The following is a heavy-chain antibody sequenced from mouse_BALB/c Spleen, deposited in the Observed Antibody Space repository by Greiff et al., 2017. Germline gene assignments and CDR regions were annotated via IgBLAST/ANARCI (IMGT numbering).Heavy chain of an antibody. D-gene: IGHD2-1*01. CDR1: GYSITSGYY. CDR2: ISYDGSN. CDR3: ARIYYGNYGAMDY. Sequence: EVKLMESGPGLVKPSQSLSLTCSVTGYSITSGYYWYWIRQFPGNKLEWMGYISYDGSNNYNPSLKNRISITRDTSKNQFFLKLNSVTTEDTATYYCARIYYGNYGAMDYWGQGTSVTVSS. J-gene: IGHJ4*01. V-gene: IGHV3-6*02.